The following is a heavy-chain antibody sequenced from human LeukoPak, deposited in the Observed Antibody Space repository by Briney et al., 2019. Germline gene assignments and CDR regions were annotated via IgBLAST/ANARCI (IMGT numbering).Heavy chain of an antibody. J-gene: IGHJ6*03. CDR1: GGSISSGGYY. CDR2: IYHSGST. D-gene: IGHD2-21*01. CDR3: ARVIGAPLYYYYYMDV. V-gene: IGHV4-30-2*01. Sequence: SQTLSLACTVSGGSISSGGYYWSWIRQPPGKGLEWIGYIYHSGSTYYNPSLKSRVTISVDRSKNQFSLKLSSVTAADTAVYYCARVIGAPLYYYYYMDVWGKGTTVTVSS.